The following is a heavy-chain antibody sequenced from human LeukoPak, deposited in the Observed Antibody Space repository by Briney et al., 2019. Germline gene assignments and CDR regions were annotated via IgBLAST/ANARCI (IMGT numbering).Heavy chain of an antibody. CDR2: IYYSGST. Sequence: SETLSLTCTVSGGSISSYYWSWIRQPPGKGLEWIGYIYYSGSTNYNPSLKSRVTISVDTSKNQFSLKLSSVTAADTAVYYCARGIEENYYDSSGYYYGMDYFDYWGQGTLVTVSP. D-gene: IGHD3-22*01. CDR3: ARGIEENYYDSSGYYYGMDYFDY. CDR1: GGSISSYY. V-gene: IGHV4-59*01. J-gene: IGHJ4*02.